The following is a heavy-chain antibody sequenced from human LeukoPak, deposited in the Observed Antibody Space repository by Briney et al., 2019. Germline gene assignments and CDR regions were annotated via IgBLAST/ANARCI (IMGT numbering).Heavy chain of an antibody. CDR3: VNSKVGATLSGYNWFDP. V-gene: IGHV1-69*13. Sequence: ASVKVSCKASGGTFSSYAISWVRQAPGQGLEWMGGIIPIFGTANYAQKFQGRVTITADESTSTAYMELSSLRSEDTAVYYCVNSKVGATLSGYNWFDPWGQGTLVTVSS. J-gene: IGHJ5*02. D-gene: IGHD1-26*01. CDR1: GGTFSSYA. CDR2: IIPIFGTA.